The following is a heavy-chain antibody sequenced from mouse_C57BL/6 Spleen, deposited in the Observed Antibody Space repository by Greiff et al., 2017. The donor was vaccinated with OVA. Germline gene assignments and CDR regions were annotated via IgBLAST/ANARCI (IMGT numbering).Heavy chain of an antibody. J-gene: IGHJ2*01. Sequence: VQLQESGAELVRPGASVKLSCKASGYTFTDYYINWVKQRPGQGLEWIARIYPGSGNTYYNEKFKGKATLTAEKSSSTAYMQLSSLTSEDSAVYFGARGQDYWGQGTTLTVSS. CDR1: GYTFTDYY. V-gene: IGHV1-76*01. D-gene: IGHD3-3*01. CDR2: IYPGSGNT. CDR3: ARGQDY.